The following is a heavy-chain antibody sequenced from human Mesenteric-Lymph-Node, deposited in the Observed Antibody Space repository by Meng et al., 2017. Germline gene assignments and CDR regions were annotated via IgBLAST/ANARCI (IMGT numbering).Heavy chain of an antibody. CDR2: ISAYNGNT. V-gene: IGHV1-18*01. J-gene: IGHJ2*01. D-gene: IGHD6-19*01. CDR1: GYTFTSYG. CDR3: ARGTMGYSSGWYVFWYFDL. Sequence: ASVKVSCKASGYTFTSYGISWVRQAPGQGLEWMGWISAYNGNTNYAQKLQGRVTMTTDTSTSTAYMELRSLRSEDTAVYYCARGTMGYSSGWYVFWYFDLWGRGTLVTVSS.